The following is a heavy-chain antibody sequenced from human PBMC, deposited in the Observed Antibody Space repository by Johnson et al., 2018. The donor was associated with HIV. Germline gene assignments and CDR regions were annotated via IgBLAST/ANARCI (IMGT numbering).Heavy chain of an antibody. CDR1: GFTFGDYA. CDR3: TRVPRKGFRPDAFDI. D-gene: IGHD2-15*01. Sequence: VQLVESGGGLVQPGGSLRLSCTASGFTFGDYAMSWFRQAPGKGLEWVGFIRSIDYGGTTEYAASVKDRFTISRNDSKTIAYLQMRNLKTEDTAVYYCTRVPRKGFRPDAFDIWGQGTVVTVSS. V-gene: IGHV3-49*03. J-gene: IGHJ3*02. CDR2: IRSIDYGGTT.